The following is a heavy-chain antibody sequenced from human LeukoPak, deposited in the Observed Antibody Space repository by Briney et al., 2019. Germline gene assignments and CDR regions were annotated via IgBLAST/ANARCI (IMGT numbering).Heavy chain of an antibody. CDR1: GFTFSSFW. Sequence: GGSLRLSCAASGFTFSSFWMHWVRQGPGKGLVWVSRINSDGSSTNYGDSVKGRFTISRDNAKNTLYLEMSRLTAEDTAVYYCALPYSEISADRNRFDYWGQGTLVTVSS. D-gene: IGHD1-26*01. CDR3: ALPYSEISADRNRFDY. J-gene: IGHJ4*02. V-gene: IGHV3-74*01. CDR2: INSDGSST.